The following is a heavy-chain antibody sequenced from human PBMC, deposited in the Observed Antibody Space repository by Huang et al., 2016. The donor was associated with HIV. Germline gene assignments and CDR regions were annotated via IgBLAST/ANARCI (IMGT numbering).Heavy chain of an antibody. J-gene: IGHJ4*02. CDR1: GGSFSDYF. V-gene: IGHV4-34*01. Sequence: QVRLEQWGPNLLKPSDTLSLKCAVYGGSFSDYFWTWFRQSPVKGLEWIGEVNHRGSATHNPSLRRRGAMSVDSSKKQFYLNLTSVTAADTTVYFCARPKMTATPSDSSWSYFDFWGRGTPVTVSS. CDR3: ARPKMTATPSDSSWSYFDF. CDR2: VNHRGSA. D-gene: IGHD3-10*01.